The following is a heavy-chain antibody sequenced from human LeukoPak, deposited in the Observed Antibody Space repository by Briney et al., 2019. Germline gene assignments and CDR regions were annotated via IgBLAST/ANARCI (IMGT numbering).Heavy chain of an antibody. V-gene: IGHV3-30-3*01. CDR1: GFTFSSFA. J-gene: IGHJ4*02. CDR3: ARGSGITMIVVAVDY. Sequence: PGGSLRLSCAASGFTFSSFAMHWVRQAPGKGLEWVAVIAYDGSNKHYADSVKGRFTISRDNSKNTLYLQMNSLRAEDTAVYYCARGSGITMIVVAVDYWGQGTLVTVSS. D-gene: IGHD3-22*01. CDR2: IAYDGSNK.